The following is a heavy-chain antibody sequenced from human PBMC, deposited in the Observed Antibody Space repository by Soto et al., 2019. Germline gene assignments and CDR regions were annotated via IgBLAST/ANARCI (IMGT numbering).Heavy chain of an antibody. J-gene: IGHJ6*02. CDR2: IIPIFGTA. Sequence: SVKVSCKASGGTFSSYAISWVRQAPGQGLEWMGGIIPIFGTANYAQKFQGRVTITADESTSTAYMELSSLRSEDTAVYYCARDGDSYEKQIYYYYGMDVWGQGTKVTVYS. V-gene: IGHV1-69*13. CDR1: GGTFSSYA. CDR3: ARDGDSYEKQIYYYYGMDV. D-gene: IGHD5-18*01.